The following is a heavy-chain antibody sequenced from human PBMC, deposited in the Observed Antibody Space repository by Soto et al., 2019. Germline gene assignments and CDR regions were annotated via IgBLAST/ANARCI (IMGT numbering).Heavy chain of an antibody. CDR2: INHSGST. V-gene: IGHV4-34*01. Sequence: SETLSLTCAVYGGSLSCYYWSWIRQPPGKGLEWIGDINHSGSTNYNPSLKSRVTMLLDTSKTQFSLKLSSVTAADTAIFYCARLNYYGSAKPYDYWGQGILVTVSS. J-gene: IGHJ4*02. CDR1: GGSLSCYY. CDR3: ARLNYYGSAKPYDY. D-gene: IGHD3-10*01.